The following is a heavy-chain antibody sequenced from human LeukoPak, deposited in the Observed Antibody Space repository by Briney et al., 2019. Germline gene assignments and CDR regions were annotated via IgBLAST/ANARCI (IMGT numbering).Heavy chain of an antibody. Sequence: GGSLRLSCAASGFTFSSYAMSWDRQAPGKGLEWVSAISDSGGSTYYADSVKGRFTISRDNSKNTLYLQMNSLRAEDTAVYYCAKDTAYYYDSSGYHLNAFDIWGQGTMVTVSS. CDR1: GFTFSSYA. D-gene: IGHD3-22*01. V-gene: IGHV3-23*01. CDR2: ISDSGGST. J-gene: IGHJ3*02. CDR3: AKDTAYYYDSSGYHLNAFDI.